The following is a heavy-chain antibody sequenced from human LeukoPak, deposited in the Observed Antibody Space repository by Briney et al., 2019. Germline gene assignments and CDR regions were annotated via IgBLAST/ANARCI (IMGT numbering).Heavy chain of an antibody. J-gene: IGHJ4*02. D-gene: IGHD3-10*01. CDR3: ARGKYFGSGSYYFGYFDY. CDR1: GLSMSSHY. Sequence: SETLSLTCTLSGLSMSSHYWSWIRHPPGKGLEWIGHIYYSGRTNYNPSLKSRVTISGDTSTNQFSLKLSSGTAADTAVYYCARGKYFGSGSYYFGYFDYWGQGTLVTVS. V-gene: IGHV4-59*08. CDR2: IYYSGRT.